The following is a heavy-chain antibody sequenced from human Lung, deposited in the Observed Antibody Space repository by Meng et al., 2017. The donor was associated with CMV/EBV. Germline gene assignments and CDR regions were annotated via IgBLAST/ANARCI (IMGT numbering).Heavy chain of an antibody. J-gene: IGHJ4*02. V-gene: IGHV3-21*01. CDR1: QMSFNTYS. Sequence: LLSAGCGLVLPGASRGLSCAATQMSFNTYSMSWVRHPPGKGLGWVATISSRSTYIVYADLGKGRFTISRYNVQNFLYLQMNSLSAEDTAVYXCATESPGFSISFDNWGQGTLVTVSS. CDR2: ISSRSTYI. CDR3: ATESPGFSISFDN. D-gene: IGHD2-2*01.